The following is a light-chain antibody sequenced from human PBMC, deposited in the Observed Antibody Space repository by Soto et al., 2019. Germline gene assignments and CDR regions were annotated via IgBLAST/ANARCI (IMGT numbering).Light chain of an antibody. CDR2: LNSDGSH. Sequence: QPVLTQSPSASASLGASVKLTCTRGRGTTSYAIAWHQQQPEKGPRYLMKLNSDGSHSKGDGIPDRFSGSSSGAERYLTISSLQSEDEADYYCQTWGTGIVVFGGGTKVTVL. V-gene: IGLV4-69*01. CDR3: QTWGTGIVV. CDR1: RGTTSYA. J-gene: IGLJ2*01.